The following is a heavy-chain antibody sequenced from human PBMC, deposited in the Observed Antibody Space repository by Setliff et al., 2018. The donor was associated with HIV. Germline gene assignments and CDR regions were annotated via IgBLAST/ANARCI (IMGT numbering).Heavy chain of an antibody. Sequence: GGSLRLSCAASGFTFSYYGMHWVRQAPGKGLEWVAVTWSDGNKRYYADSVKGRFTISRDNSKNTVYLQMDSLRAEDTAVYYCARDDDATSHYSRFDYWGQGTPVTV. D-gene: IGHD1-26*01. V-gene: IGHV3-33*01. J-gene: IGHJ4*02. CDR1: GFTFSYYG. CDR3: ARDDDATSHYSRFDY. CDR2: TWSDGNKR.